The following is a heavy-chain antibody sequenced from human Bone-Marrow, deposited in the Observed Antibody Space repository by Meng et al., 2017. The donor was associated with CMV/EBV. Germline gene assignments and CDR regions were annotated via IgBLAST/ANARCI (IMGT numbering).Heavy chain of an antibody. CDR2: MNPNSGNT. CDR3: ARDQYCSITSCLNWFDP. CDR1: RYTFTSYD. D-gene: IGHD2-2*01. V-gene: IGHV1-8*01. J-gene: IGHJ5*02. Sequence: ASLKVFCKASRYTFTSYDINWVRQATGQGLEWMGWMNPNSGNTGYAQKFQGRVTMTRNTSISTAYMELSSLRSEDTAVYYCARDQYCSITSCLNWFDPWGQGTLVTVSS.